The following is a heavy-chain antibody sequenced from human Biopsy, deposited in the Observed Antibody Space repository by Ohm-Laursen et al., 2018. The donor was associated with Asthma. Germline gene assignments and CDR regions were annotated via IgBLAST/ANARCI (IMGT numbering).Heavy chain of an antibody. CDR2: ILFDGRKI. CDR3: AKDRVAGRSYYFDY. J-gene: IGHJ4*02. Sequence: SLRLSCTASGFNFHNYGMNWVRRAPGKGLEWVAQILFDGRKINYPDSVKGRFTISRDNSKNMVYLQMNSLRPEDTAVYYCAKDRVAGRSYYFDYWGQGSLVSVSS. V-gene: IGHV3-30*18. D-gene: IGHD6-13*01. CDR1: GFNFHNYG.